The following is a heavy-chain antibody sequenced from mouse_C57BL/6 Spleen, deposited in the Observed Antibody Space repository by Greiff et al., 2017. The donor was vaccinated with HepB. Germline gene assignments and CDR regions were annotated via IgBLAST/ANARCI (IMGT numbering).Heavy chain of an antibody. CDR3: ARREYYGCSYGYFDV. V-gene: IGHV1-39*01. CDR1: GYSFTDYN. Sequence: LVESGPELVKPGASVKISCKASGYSFTDYNMNWVKQSNGKSLEWIGVINPNYGTTSYNQKFKGKATLTVDQSSSTAYMQLNSLTSEDSAVYYCARREYYGCSYGYFDVWGTGTTVTVSS. J-gene: IGHJ1*03. D-gene: IGHD1-1*01. CDR2: INPNYGTT.